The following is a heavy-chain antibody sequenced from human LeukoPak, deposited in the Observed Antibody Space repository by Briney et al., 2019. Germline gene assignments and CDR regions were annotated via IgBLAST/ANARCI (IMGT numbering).Heavy chain of an antibody. CDR1: GFTFSSYA. J-gene: IGHJ4*02. CDR3: AKRWRYYDSSGYYFDY. Sequence: PWGSLRLSCAASGFTFSSYAMSWVRQAPGKGLEWVSAISGSGGSTYYADSVKGRFTISRDNSKNTLYLQMNSLRAEDTAVYYCAKRWRYYDSSGYYFDYWGQGTLVTVSS. CDR2: ISGSGGST. V-gene: IGHV3-23*01. D-gene: IGHD3-22*01.